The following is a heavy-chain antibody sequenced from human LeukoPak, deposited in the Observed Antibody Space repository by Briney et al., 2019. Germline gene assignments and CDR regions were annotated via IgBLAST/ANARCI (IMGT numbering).Heavy chain of an antibody. CDR3: ARGVYGGYAPIDY. V-gene: IGHV1-2*02. D-gene: IGHD5-12*01. Sequence: VASVKVSCKASGYTFTGYYMHWVRQAPGQGLEWMGWINPNSGGTNYAQKLQGRVTMTTDTSTSTAYMELRSLRSDDTAVYYCARGVYGGYAPIDYWGQGTLVTVSS. CDR1: GYTFTGYY. J-gene: IGHJ4*02. CDR2: INPNSGGT.